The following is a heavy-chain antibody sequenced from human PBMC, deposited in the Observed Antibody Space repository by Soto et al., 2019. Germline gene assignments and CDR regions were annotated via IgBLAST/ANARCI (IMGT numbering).Heavy chain of an antibody. CDR1: GFTFSSYA. CDR3: ARDLRVVASLFYYYYYGMDV. Sequence: GGSLRLSCAASGFTFSSYAMHWVRQAPGKGLEWVAVISYDGSNKYYADSVKGRFTISRDNSKNTLYLQMNSLRAEDTAVYYCARDLRVVASLFYYYYYGMDVWGQGTTVTVSS. CDR2: ISYDGSNK. D-gene: IGHD3-22*01. V-gene: IGHV3-30-3*01. J-gene: IGHJ6*02.